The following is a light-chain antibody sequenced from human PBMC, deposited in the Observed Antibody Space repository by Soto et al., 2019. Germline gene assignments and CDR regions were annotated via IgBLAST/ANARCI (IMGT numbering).Light chain of an antibody. V-gene: IGKV3-20*01. Sequence: EIVLTQSPGTLSLSPGERVTLSCRASQSVTRSFLAWYQQKPGQAPRVLIYGASSRATGIPDRFSGSGSGTDFTLTISRLEPEDFAVYSCHQYGNSPQAVGPRTEVDIK. CDR3: HQYGNSPQA. CDR2: GAS. CDR1: QSVTRSF. J-gene: IGKJ3*01.